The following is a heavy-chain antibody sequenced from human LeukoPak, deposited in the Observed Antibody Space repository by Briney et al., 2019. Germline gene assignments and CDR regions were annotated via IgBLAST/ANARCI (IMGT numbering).Heavy chain of an antibody. CDR3: ARVGTTVSRTFDY. CDR1: GGSISSGSYY. J-gene: IGHJ4*02. Sequence: PSQTLSLTCTVSGGSISSGSYYWSWIRQPAGKGLEWIGRIYTSGSTNYNPSLKSRVTISVDTSKNQFSLKLSSVTAADTAVYYCARVGTTVSRTFDYWGQGTLVTVSS. D-gene: IGHD4-11*01. CDR2: IYTSGST. V-gene: IGHV4-61*02.